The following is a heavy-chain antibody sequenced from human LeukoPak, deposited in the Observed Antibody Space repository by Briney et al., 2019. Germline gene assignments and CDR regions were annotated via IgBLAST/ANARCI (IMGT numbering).Heavy chain of an antibody. Sequence: SETLSLTCAVYGGSFSSYYWGWIRQPPGKGLEWIGSIYYSGSTYYNPSLKSRVTISVDTSKNQFSLKLSSVTAADTAVYYCARLPYGSGSYSEYYFDYWGQGTLVTVSS. J-gene: IGHJ4*02. CDR2: IYYSGST. CDR3: ARLPYGSGSYSEYYFDY. CDR1: GGSFSSYY. V-gene: IGHV4-39*01. D-gene: IGHD3-10*01.